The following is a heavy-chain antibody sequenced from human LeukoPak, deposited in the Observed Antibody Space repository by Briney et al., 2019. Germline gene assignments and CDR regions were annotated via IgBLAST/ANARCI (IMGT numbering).Heavy chain of an antibody. J-gene: IGHJ4*02. CDR1: GGSISSSSYY. CDR2: IYYSGST. D-gene: IGHD3-9*01. CDR3: ARDPDLRYFDY. Sequence: SETLSLTCTVSGGSISSSSYYWGWIRQPPGKGLEWIGSIYYSGSTYYNPSLKSRVTISVDTSKNQFSLKLSSVTAADTAVYYCARDPDLRYFDYWGQGTLVTVSS. V-gene: IGHV4-39*07.